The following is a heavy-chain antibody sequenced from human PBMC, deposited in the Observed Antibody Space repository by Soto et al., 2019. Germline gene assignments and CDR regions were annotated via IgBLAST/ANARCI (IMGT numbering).Heavy chain of an antibody. D-gene: IGHD3-22*01. J-gene: IGHJ4*02. CDR3: ARDPITMIVVVNPYYFDY. CDR2: ISYDGSNK. V-gene: IGHV3-30-3*01. CDR1: GFTFGSYA. Sequence: PGGSLRLSCAASGFTFGSYAMHWVRQAPGKGLEWVAVISYDGSNKYYADSVKGRFTISRDNSKNTLYLQMNSLRAEDTAVYYCARDPITMIVVVNPYYFDYWGQGTLVTVSS.